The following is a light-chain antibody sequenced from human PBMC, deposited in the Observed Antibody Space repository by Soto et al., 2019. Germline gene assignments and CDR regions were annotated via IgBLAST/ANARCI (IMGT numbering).Light chain of an antibody. CDR1: QSVSSY. Sequence: EIVLTQSPATLSLSPGEGATLSCRASQSVSSYLAWYQQKPGQAPRLLIYDASNRATGIPARFSGSGSGTDFTLTISSLEPEDFAVYYCQQYGTSLITFGGGTKVEIK. CDR3: QQYGTSLIT. V-gene: IGKV3-11*01. CDR2: DAS. J-gene: IGKJ4*01.